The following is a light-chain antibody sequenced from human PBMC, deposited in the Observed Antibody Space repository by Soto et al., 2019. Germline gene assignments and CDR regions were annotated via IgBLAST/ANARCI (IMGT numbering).Light chain of an antibody. V-gene: IGKV3-15*01. CDR3: QQYNNWPYT. CDR2: RVS. Sequence: EIVMTQSPATLSVSPGESATLSCRASLPVSSNLAWYRQIPGQAPTLLIYRVSTRATDIPARFSGCGSGTEFTLTISSLQSEDFAVYYCQQYNNWPYTFGPGTKLEIK. CDR1: LPVSSN. J-gene: IGKJ2*01.